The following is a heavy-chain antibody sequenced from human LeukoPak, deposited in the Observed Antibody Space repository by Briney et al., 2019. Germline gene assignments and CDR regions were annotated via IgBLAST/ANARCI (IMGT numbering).Heavy chain of an antibody. J-gene: IGHJ4*02. Sequence: GRSLRLSCAASGFTFSSYGMHWVRQAPGKGLEWVAVIWYDGSNKYYADSVKGRFTISRDNSKNTLYLQMNSLRAEDTAVYYCARSLGFYDSSGAYYFDYWGQGTLVTVSS. V-gene: IGHV3-33*01. CDR1: GFTFSSYG. CDR3: ARSLGFYDSSGAYYFDY. D-gene: IGHD3-22*01. CDR2: IWYDGSNK.